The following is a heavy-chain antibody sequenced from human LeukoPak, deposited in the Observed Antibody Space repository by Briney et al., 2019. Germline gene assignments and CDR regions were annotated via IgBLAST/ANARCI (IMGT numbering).Heavy chain of an antibody. J-gene: IGHJ6*02. Sequence: PSETLSLTCTVSGVSISSSSYYWGWIRQPPGKGLEWIGSIYYSGSTYYNPSLKSRVTISVDTSKNQFSLKLSSVTAADTAVYYCARAYRGCSGGSCYPRGYYYYGMDVWGQGTTVTVSS. V-gene: IGHV4-39*07. CDR1: GVSISSSSYY. D-gene: IGHD2-15*01. CDR2: IYYSGST. CDR3: ARAYRGCSGGSCYPRGYYYYGMDV.